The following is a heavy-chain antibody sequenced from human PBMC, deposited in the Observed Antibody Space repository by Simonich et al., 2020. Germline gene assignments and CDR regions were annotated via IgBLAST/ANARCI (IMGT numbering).Heavy chain of an antibody. CDR3: ARDVGGYSGYDWYFDL. D-gene: IGHD5-12*01. V-gene: IGHV1-69*01. CDR2: IIHIFGTE. J-gene: IGHJ2*01. Sequence: QVQLVQSGAEVKKPGASVKVSCKASGGTFSSYAISWVRQAPGQGLEWRGGIIHIFGTEKYAQKVQGRVTITAEESTSTAYMELSSLRSEETAVYYCARDVGGYSGYDWYFDLWGRGTLVTVSS. CDR1: GGTFSSYA.